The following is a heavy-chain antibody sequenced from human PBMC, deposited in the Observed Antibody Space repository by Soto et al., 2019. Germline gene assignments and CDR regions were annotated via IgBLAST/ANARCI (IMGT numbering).Heavy chain of an antibody. Sequence: GASVKVSCKASGYTFTSYGISWVRQAPGQGLEWMGWISAYNGNTNYAQKLQGRVTMTTDTSTSTAYMELRSLRSDDTAVYYCARDGYCSSTSCPTNWFDPWGQGTLVTVSS. CDR2: ISAYNGNT. J-gene: IGHJ5*02. CDR3: ARDGYCSSTSCPTNWFDP. CDR1: GYTFTSYG. V-gene: IGHV1-18*01. D-gene: IGHD2-2*03.